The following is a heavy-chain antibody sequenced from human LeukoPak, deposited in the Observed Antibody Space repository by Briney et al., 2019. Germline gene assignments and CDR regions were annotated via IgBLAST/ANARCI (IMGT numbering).Heavy chain of an antibody. J-gene: IGHJ4*02. D-gene: IGHD3-10*01. V-gene: IGHV3-21*04. Sequence: GGSLRLSCAASGFTFSSYNMNWVRQAPGQGLEWVSSITSGSSYIYYADSVKGRFTISRDNAKNSLYLQTNSLRAEDTAVYYCARAQLLWFGELSNWGQGTLVTVSS. CDR2: ITSGSSYI. CDR3: ARAQLLWFGELSN. CDR1: GFTFSSYN.